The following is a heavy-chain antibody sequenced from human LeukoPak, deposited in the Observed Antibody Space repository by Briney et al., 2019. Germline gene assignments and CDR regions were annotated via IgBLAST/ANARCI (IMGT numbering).Heavy chain of an antibody. CDR2: IYSGGST. CDR1: GFTVSSNY. CDR3: ARDVFGLDYDILTGAFDI. D-gene: IGHD3-9*01. J-gene: IGHJ3*02. Sequence: PGGSLRLSCAASGFTVSSNYMSWVRQAPGKGLEWVSVIYSGGSTYYADSVKGRFTISRDNSKNTLYLQMNSLRAEDTAVYYCARDVFGLDYDILTGAFDIWGQGTMVAVSS. V-gene: IGHV3-53*01.